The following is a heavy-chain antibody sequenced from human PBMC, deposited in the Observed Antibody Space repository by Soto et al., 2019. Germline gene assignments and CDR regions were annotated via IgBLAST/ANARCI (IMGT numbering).Heavy chain of an antibody. Sequence: VQLVESGGGVVQPGMSLRLSCAASGFAYNTYAMHWVRLSPGKGLEWVALIWNDGSKKYYVDSVKGRFTISRDNSQNTLSLQMDSLRGEDTAVYFCVRGIPFQYSNNWLHWYFDLWGRGTQVTVSS. CDR3: VRGIPFQYSNNWLHWYFDL. V-gene: IGHV3-33*01. J-gene: IGHJ2*01. CDR1: GFAYNTYA. D-gene: IGHD1-1*01. CDR2: IWNDGSKK.